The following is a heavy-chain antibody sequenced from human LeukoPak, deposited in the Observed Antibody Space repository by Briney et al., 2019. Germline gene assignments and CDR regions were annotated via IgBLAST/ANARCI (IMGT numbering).Heavy chain of an antibody. V-gene: IGHV4-30-4*01. CDR2: IYYSGST. J-gene: IGHJ4*02. D-gene: IGHD4-17*01. CDR3: AREDYGDYALDY. CDR1: GGSISSGDYY. Sequence: SETLSLTCTVSGGSISSGDYYWSWIRQPPGKGLEWIGYIYYSGSTYYNPSLKSRVTISVDTSKNQFSLKLSSVTAADTAVYYCAREDYGDYALDYWGQGTLVTVSS.